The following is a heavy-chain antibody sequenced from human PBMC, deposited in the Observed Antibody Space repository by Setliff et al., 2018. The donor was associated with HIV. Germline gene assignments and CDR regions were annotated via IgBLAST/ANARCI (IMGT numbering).Heavy chain of an antibody. CDR2: FDPEDGET. D-gene: IGHD3-22*01. CDR3: ATYHYYDSSAYFIDLYYLDY. J-gene: IGHJ4*02. CDR1: GYILTELS. Sequence: GASVKVSCKVSGYILTELSRHWVRQAPGKGLEWMGGFDPEDGETISAQKFRGRVTMTEDTSTDTAYMELRSLRSEDTAVYYCATYHYYDSSAYFIDLYYLDYWGQGTLVTV. V-gene: IGHV1-24*01.